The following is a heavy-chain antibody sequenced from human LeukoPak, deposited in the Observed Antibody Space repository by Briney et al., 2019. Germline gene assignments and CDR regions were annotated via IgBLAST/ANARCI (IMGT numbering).Heavy chain of an antibody. CDR3: AKGPESSDRGYSDY. J-gene: IGHJ4*02. CDR1: GFTFRNYA. CDR2: IDPSGTYT. V-gene: IGHV3-23*01. Sequence: GGSLRLSCAASGFTFRNYAMSWVRQAPGKGLECVSGIDPSGTYTYYADSVKGRFTISRDNSKNTLYLQLNSLRAEDTAAYYCAKGPESSDRGYSDYWGQGTLVTVSS. D-gene: IGHD3-22*01.